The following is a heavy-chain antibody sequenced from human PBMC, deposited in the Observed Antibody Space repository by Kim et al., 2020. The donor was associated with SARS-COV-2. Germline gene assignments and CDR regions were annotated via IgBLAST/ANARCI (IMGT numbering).Heavy chain of an antibody. CDR1: GFTFSSYW. Sequence: GGSLRLSCAASGFTFSSYWMSWVRQAPGKGLEWVANIKQDGSEKYYVDSVKGRFTISRDNAKNSLYLQMNSLRAEDTAVYYCARDTPEKIDTIFGVVDYYYYGMDVWGQGTTVTVSS. D-gene: IGHD3-3*01. V-gene: IGHV3-7*03. J-gene: IGHJ6*02. CDR2: IKQDGSEK. CDR3: ARDTPEKIDTIFGVVDYYYYGMDV.